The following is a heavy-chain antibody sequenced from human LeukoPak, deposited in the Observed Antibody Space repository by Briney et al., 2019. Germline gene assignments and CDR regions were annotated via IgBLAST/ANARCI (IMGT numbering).Heavy chain of an antibody. V-gene: IGHV1-2*02. CDR3: ARPNSVGPTVYFDY. D-gene: IGHD1-26*01. CDR2: INLKRGDT. CDR1: AYTFTAFY. Sequence: ASVKVSCKASAYTFTAFYMHWVRQAPGQGLEWMGWINLKRGDTNSAQKFQGRVTMTRDTSISAAYMELSRLRSDDTAVYYCARPNSVGPTVYFDYWGQGTLVTVSS. J-gene: IGHJ4*02.